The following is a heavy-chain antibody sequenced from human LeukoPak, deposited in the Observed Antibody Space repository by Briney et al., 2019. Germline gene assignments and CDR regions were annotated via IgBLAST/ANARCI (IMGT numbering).Heavy chain of an antibody. J-gene: IGHJ3*02. CDR3: ARDLSGGALGAFDI. Sequence: ASVKVSCKASGYTFTSYGISWGRPAPGQGLEWMGWISAYNGNTNYAQKLQGRVTMTTDTSTSTAYMELRSLRSDDTAVYYCARDLSGGALGAFDIWGQGTMVTVSS. D-gene: IGHD2-15*01. CDR2: ISAYNGNT. V-gene: IGHV1-18*01. CDR1: GYTFTSYG.